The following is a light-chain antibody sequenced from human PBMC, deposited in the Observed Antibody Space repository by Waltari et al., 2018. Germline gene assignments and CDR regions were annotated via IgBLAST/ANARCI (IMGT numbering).Light chain of an antibody. J-gene: IGLJ3*02. CDR3: QSYDSSLSGRPWV. CDR1: RSNVGAGYD. CDR2: ANR. Sequence: HSVLTQPPSVSGAPGQRVTISSTGSRSNVGAGYDVLCYLQLPGTAPKLLIYANRNRPSGVPDRFSGSKSGTSASLAITGLQPEDEADYYCQSYDSSLSGRPWVFGGGTKLTVL. V-gene: IGLV1-40*01.